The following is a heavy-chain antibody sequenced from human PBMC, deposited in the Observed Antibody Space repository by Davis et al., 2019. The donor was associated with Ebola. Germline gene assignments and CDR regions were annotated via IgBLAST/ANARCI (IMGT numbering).Heavy chain of an antibody. CDR1: GYSFTSYW. J-gene: IGHJ4*02. D-gene: IGHD2-15*01. CDR2: IYPGDSDT. Sequence: GESLKISCKGSGYSFTSYWIAWVRQMPGKGLEWMGIIYPGDSDTRYSPSFQGQVTISADKSISTAYLQWSSLKASDTAMYYCAFGVSLHCSDGACYDEYFDYWGQGTLVTVSS. CDR3: AFGVSLHCSDGACYDEYFDY. V-gene: IGHV5-51*01.